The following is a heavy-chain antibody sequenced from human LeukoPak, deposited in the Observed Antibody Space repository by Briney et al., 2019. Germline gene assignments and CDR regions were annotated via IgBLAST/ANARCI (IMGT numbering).Heavy chain of an antibody. V-gene: IGHV4-4*07. D-gene: IGHD3-22*01. CDR1: GGSISSYY. CDR2: IYTSGST. CDR3: ARDGVYYDSSGADY. Sequence: SETLSLTCTVSGGSISSYYWSWIRQPPGRGLEWIGRIYTSGSTNYNPSLKSRVTMSVDTSKNQFSLKLSSVTAADTAVYYCARDGVYYDSSGADYWGQGTLVTVSS. J-gene: IGHJ4*02.